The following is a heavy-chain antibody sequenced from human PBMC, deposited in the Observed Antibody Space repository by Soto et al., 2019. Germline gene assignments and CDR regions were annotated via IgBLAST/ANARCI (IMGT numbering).Heavy chain of an antibody. CDR2: IKQDGSAK. CDR3: AGGTGWVHDY. D-gene: IGHD1-1*01. J-gene: IGHJ4*02. Sequence: GGSLRLSCAGSGFTFSNYWMNWVRQTPGKGLEWVANIKQDGSAKNYVESVKGRFIISRDNAKNLVYLQTNSLRAEDTAVYYCAGGTGWVHDYWGQGTLVTVSS. V-gene: IGHV3-7*04. CDR1: GFTFSNYW.